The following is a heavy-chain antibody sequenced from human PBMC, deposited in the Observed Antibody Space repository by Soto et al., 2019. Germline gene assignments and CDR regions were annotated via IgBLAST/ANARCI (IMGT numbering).Heavy chain of an antibody. CDR3: AREDIAVAGTGMDV. D-gene: IGHD6-19*01. J-gene: IGHJ6*02. V-gene: IGHV6-1*01. Sequence: SPTLSLACAISGDSVSSNSAAWNWIRPSPSRGLEWLGRTYYRSKWYNDYAVSVKSRITINPDTSKNQFSLQLNSVTPEDTAVYHCAREDIAVAGTGMDVWGQGTTVTVSS. CDR2: TYYRSKWYN. CDR1: GDSVSSNSAA.